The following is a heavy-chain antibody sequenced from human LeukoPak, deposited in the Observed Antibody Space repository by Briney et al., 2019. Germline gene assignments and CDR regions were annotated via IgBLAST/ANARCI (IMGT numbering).Heavy chain of an antibody. CDR3: AKDLGRKFYGDYVADY. D-gene: IGHD4-17*01. V-gene: IGHV3-48*03. Sequence: GGSLRLSCAASGFTFSRYEMNWVRQAPGRGREGVSYISSSGSTIYYADSVKGRFTISRDNSKNTLYLQMNSLRAEDTAVYYCAKDLGRKFYGDYVADYWGRGTLVTVSS. J-gene: IGHJ4*02. CDR1: GFTFSRYE. CDR2: ISSSGSTI.